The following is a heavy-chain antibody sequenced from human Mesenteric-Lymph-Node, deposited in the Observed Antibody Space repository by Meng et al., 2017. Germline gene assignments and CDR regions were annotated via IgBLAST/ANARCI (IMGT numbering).Heavy chain of an antibody. V-gene: IGHV3-48*03. CDR3: ARDIRGGAFDV. J-gene: IGHJ3*01. CDR2: ISSSGSTI. CDR1: GFTFSSYE. D-gene: IGHD2-21*01. Sequence: GESLKISCAASGFTFSSYEMNWVRQAPGKGLEWVSYISSSGSTIYYADSVKGRFTISRDNAKNSLYLQLNSLRVDDTAVYYCARDIRGGAFDVWGQGTVVTVSS.